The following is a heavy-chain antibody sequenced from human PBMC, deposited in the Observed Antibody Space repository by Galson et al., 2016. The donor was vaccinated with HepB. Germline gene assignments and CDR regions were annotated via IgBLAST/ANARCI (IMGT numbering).Heavy chain of an antibody. CDR2: IGSTGTYT. D-gene: IGHD2-21*02. CDR3: ARVARIVVVTANFEH. J-gene: IGHJ4*02. V-gene: IGHV3-11*05. Sequence: SLRLSCAASGFSFGDYYMSWIRQAPGKGLEWISDIGSTGTYTKYADSVRGRFAISRDNAKKSLYLQMNSLRVEDTAIYYCARVARIVVVTANFEHWGQGALVTVSS. CDR1: GFSFGDYY.